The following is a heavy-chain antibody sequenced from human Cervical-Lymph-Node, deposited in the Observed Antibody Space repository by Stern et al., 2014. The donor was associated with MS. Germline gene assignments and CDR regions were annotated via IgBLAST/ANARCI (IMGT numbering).Heavy chain of an antibody. CDR1: AYTFTSFY. Sequence: QVQLVQSGAEVKKPGASVKVSCTAPAYTFTSFYINWVRQATGQGLEWMGWMNPKSGNTGYAQKFQGRVTMTRNTSISTAYMELSSLRSEDTAVYYCVRGGYSYGFPFDYWGQGTLVTVSS. CDR3: VRGGYSYGFPFDY. D-gene: IGHD5-12*01. CDR2: MNPKSGNT. J-gene: IGHJ4*02. V-gene: IGHV1-8*01.